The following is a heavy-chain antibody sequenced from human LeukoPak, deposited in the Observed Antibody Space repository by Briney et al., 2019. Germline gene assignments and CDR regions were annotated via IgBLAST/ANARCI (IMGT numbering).Heavy chain of an antibody. CDR2: IYYSGST. CDR3: AAVTTTPWVPFDY. D-gene: IGHD4-17*01. J-gene: IGHJ4*02. CDR1: GGSISSSSYY. Sequence: SETLSLTCTVSGGSISSSSYYWAWFRQRPGKGLEWIGSIYYSGSTYYNPSLKSRVTISVDTSKKQFSLKLSSVTAADTALYYCAAVTTTPWVPFDYWGQGTLVTVSS. V-gene: IGHV4-39*01.